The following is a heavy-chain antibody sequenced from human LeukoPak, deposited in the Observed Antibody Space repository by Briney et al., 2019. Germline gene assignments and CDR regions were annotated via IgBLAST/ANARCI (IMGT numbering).Heavy chain of an antibody. CDR1: GGTFSSYA. CDR3: ARDMGYYDSSGYYLY. J-gene: IGHJ4*02. CDR2: IIPIFGTA. D-gene: IGHD3-22*01. V-gene: IGHV1-69*05. Sequence: SVKVSCKASGGTFSSYAISWVRQAPGQGLEWMGRIIPIFGTANYAQKFQGRVTITTDESTSTAYMELSSLRSEDTAVYYCARDMGYYDSSGYYLYWGQGTLVTVSS.